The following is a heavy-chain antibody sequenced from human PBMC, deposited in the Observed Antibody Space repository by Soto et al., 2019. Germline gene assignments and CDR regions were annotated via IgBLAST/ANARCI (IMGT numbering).Heavy chain of an antibody. V-gene: IGHV3-9*01. CDR3: ANLAVAMVRGAIPTNAFDI. J-gene: IGHJ3*02. CDR1: GFTFDDYA. Sequence: SLKISCAASGFTFDDYAMHWVRQAPGKGLEWVSGISWNSGSIGYADSVKGRFTISRDNAKNSLYLQMNSLRAEDTALYYCANLAVAMVRGAIPTNAFDIWGQGTMVTVSS. CDR2: ISWNSGSI. D-gene: IGHD3-10*01.